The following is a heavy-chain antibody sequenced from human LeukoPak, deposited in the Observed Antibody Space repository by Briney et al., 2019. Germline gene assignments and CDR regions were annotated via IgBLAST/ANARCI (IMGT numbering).Heavy chain of an antibody. CDR3: ARLPRTSIAARDYYYYGMDV. CDR2: IYYSGST. D-gene: IGHD6-6*01. Sequence: KPSETLSLTCTVSGGSISSGGYYWSWICQHPGKGLEWIGYIYYSGSTYYNPSLKSRVTISVDTSKNQFSLKLSSVTAADTAVYYCARLPRTSIAARDYYYYGMDVWGQGTTVTVSS. J-gene: IGHJ6*02. CDR1: GGSISSGGYY. V-gene: IGHV4-31*03.